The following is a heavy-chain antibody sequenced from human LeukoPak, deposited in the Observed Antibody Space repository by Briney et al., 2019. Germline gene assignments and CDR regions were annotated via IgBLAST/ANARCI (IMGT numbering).Heavy chain of an antibody. V-gene: IGHV3-74*01. CDR1: GFTFSSYW. CDR2: INSDGSST. D-gene: IGHD5-18*01. Sequence: PGGSLRLSCAASGFTFSSYWMHWVRQAPGRGLVWVSRINSDGSSTVYADSVKGRFTISRDNAKNMLYLQMNSLRAEDTALYYCARVYGYTYGHNYFDYWGQGTLVTVSS. CDR3: ARVYGYTYGHNYFDY. J-gene: IGHJ4*02.